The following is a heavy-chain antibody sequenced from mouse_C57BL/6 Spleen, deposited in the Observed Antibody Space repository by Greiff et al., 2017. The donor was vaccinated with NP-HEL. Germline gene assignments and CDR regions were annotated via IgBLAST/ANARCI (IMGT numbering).Heavy chain of an antibody. Sequence: VQLQQPGAELARPGASVKLSCKASGYTFTSYGISWVKQRTGQGLEWIGEIYPRSGNTYYNEKFKGKATLTADTSSSTAYMQLSSLTSEDSAVYCCGRGEAQSTSGDWGQCTTLTVSS. J-gene: IGHJ2*01. D-gene: IGHD3-2*02. CDR3: GRGEAQSTSGD. CDR2: IYPRSGNT. V-gene: IGHV1-81*01. CDR1: GYTFTSYG.